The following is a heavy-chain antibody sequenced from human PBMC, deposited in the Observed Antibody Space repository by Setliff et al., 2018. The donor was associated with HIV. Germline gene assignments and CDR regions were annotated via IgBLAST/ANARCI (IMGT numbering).Heavy chain of an antibody. Sequence: WGSLRLSCAASGFTFSNYAMTWVRQAPGKGLEWVSSISGSGGATYYADSVKGRFTLSRDNSKKILHLQMNSLGVEDTALYFCAKDVSDIHLVGTTTDSWGQGALVTVSS. CDR2: ISGSGGAT. V-gene: IGHV3-23*01. J-gene: IGHJ4*02. CDR1: GFTFSNYA. CDR3: AKDVSDIHLVGTTTDS. D-gene: IGHD1-26*01.